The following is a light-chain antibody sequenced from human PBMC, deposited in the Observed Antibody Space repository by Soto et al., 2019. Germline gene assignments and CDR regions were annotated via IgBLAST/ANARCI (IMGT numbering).Light chain of an antibody. Sequence: LTQPASVSGSPGQSITISCTGTSSDVGGSDHVSWYQQHPGKAPKLIIYEVSNWPSGVSNRFSGSKSGNTASLTISGLQAEDEADYYCSSYTTSTTLDVFGTGTKVTVL. CDR3: SSYTTSTTLDV. J-gene: IGLJ1*01. V-gene: IGLV2-14*01. CDR2: EVS. CDR1: SSDVGGSDH.